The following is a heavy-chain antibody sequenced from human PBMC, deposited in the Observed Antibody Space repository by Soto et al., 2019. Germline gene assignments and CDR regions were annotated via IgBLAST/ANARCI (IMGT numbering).Heavy chain of an antibody. V-gene: IGHV1-24*01. D-gene: IGHD6-19*01. CDR3: ATLAGTRDNWFDP. CDR2: FNPEDGET. CDR1: GYTLTELS. Sequence: ASVKVSCKVSGYTLTELSMHWVRQAPGKGLEWMGGFNPEDGETIYAQKFQGRVTMTEDTSTDTAYMELSSLRSEDTAVYYCATLAGTRDNWFDPWGQGTLVTVSS. J-gene: IGHJ5*02.